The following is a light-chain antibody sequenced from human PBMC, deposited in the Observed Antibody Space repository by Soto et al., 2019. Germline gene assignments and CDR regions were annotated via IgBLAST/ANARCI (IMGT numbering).Light chain of an antibody. CDR2: NTN. CDR3: VLYMGSGVWV. V-gene: IGLV8-61*01. J-gene: IGLJ3*02. CDR1: SGSVSTSYY. Sequence: QTVVTQEPSFSVSPGGTVTLTCGLTSGSVSTSYYPNWYQQTPGQAPRTLIYNTNTRSSGVPDRFSGSILGNKAALTITGAQAEDESDYYCVLYMGSGVWVFGGGTKLTVL.